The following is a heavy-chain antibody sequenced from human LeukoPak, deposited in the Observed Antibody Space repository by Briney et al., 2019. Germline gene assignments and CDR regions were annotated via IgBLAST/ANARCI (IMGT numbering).Heavy chain of an antibody. CDR1: GFIFNTYG. D-gene: IGHD5-24*01. CDR2: IWPDGNGK. V-gene: IGHV3-33*01. Sequence: PGGSLRLSCEASGFIFNTYGMHWVRQPPGKGLEWVAFIWPDGNGKHYADSLKGRFTISRDNSKNTVFLRMNSLRVEDTAVYYCARDLWLGGGKFFDYWGQGTLVTVSS. CDR3: ARDLWLGGGKFFDY. J-gene: IGHJ4*02.